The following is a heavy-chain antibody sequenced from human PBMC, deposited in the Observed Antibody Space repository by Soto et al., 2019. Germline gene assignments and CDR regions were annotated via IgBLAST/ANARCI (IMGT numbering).Heavy chain of an antibody. V-gene: IGHV3-13*01. Sequence: GGSLRLSCAASGFTFSSYDMHWVRQATGKGLEWVSAIGTAGDTYYPGSVKGRFTISRENAKNSLYLQMNSLRAEDTAVYYCARASRMVRGVPFDYWGQGTLVTVSS. D-gene: IGHD3-10*01. CDR3: ARASRMVRGVPFDY. J-gene: IGHJ4*02. CDR2: IGTAGDT. CDR1: GFTFSSYD.